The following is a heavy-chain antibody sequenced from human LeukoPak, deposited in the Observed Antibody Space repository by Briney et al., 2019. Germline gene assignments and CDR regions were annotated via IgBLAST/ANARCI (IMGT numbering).Heavy chain of an antibody. CDR3: ARDYSLYYYGMDV. V-gene: IGHV3-33*01. Sequence: GGSLRLSCAASGFTFSSYGMHWVRQAPGKGLEWVAVIWYDGSSKYYADSVKGRFTISRDNSKNTLYLQMNSLRAEDTAVYYCARDYSLYYYGMDVWGQGTTVTVSS. J-gene: IGHJ6*02. CDR1: GFTFSSYG. CDR2: IWYDGSSK. D-gene: IGHD2-15*01.